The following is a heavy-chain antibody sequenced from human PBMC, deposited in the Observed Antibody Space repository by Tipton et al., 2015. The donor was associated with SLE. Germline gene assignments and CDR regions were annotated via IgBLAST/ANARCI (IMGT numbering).Heavy chain of an antibody. D-gene: IGHD6-6*01. J-gene: IGHJ4*02. Sequence: TLSLTCAVSGYSISSGYYWGWIRQPPGKGLEWIGEINHSGSTNYNPSLKSRVTISVDTSKNQFSLKLSSVTAADTAVYYCARGRSSSSFDYWGQGTLVTVSS. CDR1: GYSISSGYY. CDR3: ARGRSSSSFDY. V-gene: IGHV4-38-2*01. CDR2: INHSGST.